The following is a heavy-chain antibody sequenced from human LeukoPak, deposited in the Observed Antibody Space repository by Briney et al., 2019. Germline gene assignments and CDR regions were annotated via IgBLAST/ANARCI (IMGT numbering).Heavy chain of an antibody. Sequence: SETLSLTCTVSGNSISTYYWSWIRQPPGKGLEWIGLLYPSGSTNYNPSLKSRVTISVDTSRTQFSLKLSSMTAADTAVYYCAGGHYPLEYWGQGTLVTVSS. CDR3: AGGHYPLEY. V-gene: IGHV4-59*01. D-gene: IGHD1-26*01. J-gene: IGHJ4*02. CDR2: LYPSGST. CDR1: GNSISTYY.